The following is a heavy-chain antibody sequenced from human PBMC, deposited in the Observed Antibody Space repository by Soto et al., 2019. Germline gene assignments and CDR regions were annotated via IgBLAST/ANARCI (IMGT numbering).Heavy chain of an antibody. V-gene: IGHV4-31*03. D-gene: IGHD2-15*01. CDR2: IYYRGST. Sequence: QVQLQESGPGLVKPSQTLSLTCTVSGGSISSGGYYWSWIRQHPGKGLEWIWNIYYRGSTYYNPSLKSRVTIAVDTSKNQCSLKLSSVTAADTAVYYCASSSGGRFYDYWGQGTLVTVSS. CDR3: ASSSGGRFYDY. CDR1: GGSISSGGYY. J-gene: IGHJ4*02.